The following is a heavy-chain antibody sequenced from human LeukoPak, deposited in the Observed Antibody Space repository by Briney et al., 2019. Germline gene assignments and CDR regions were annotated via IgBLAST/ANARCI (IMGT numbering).Heavy chain of an antibody. V-gene: IGHV4-39*01. J-gene: IGHJ3*02. CDR3: ARVGWGAFNM. Sequence: SETLSLTCTVSGGSISSSSYYWGWIRQPPGKGLEWIGSIYYSGSTYYNPSLKSRVTISVDTSKNQFSLKLSSVTAADTAVYYCARVGWGAFNMWGQGTMVTVSS. D-gene: IGHD6-19*01. CDR1: GGSISSSSYY. CDR2: IYYSGST.